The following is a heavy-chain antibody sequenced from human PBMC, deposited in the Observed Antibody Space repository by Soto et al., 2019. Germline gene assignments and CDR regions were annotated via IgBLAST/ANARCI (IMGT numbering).Heavy chain of an antibody. V-gene: IGHV3-23*01. D-gene: IGHD2-15*01. CDR2: ISGSGGST. CDR1: GFTFSNYA. Sequence: TGGSLRLSCAASGFTFSNYARSWVRQAPGKGLEWVSAISGSGGSTYYADSVKGRFTISRDNSKNTLYLQMNSLRAEDTAVYYCAKSPAHYCSGGSCYLDPWGQGTPVTVSS. CDR3: AKSPAHYCSGGSCYLDP. J-gene: IGHJ5*02.